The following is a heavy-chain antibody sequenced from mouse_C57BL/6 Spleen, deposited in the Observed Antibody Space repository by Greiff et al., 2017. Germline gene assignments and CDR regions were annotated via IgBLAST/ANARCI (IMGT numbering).Heavy chain of an antibody. CDR1: GYTFTDYN. V-gene: IGHV1-18*01. J-gene: IGHJ1*03. Sequence: EVQLQQSGPELVKPGASVKIPCKASGYTFTDYNMDWVKQSHGKSLEWIGDINPNNGGTIYNQKFKGKATLTVDKSSSTAYMELRSLTSEDTAVYDCARQDGSSYLYWYFDVWGTGTTVTVSS. CDR3: ARQDGSSYLYWYFDV. CDR2: INPNNGGT. D-gene: IGHD1-1*01.